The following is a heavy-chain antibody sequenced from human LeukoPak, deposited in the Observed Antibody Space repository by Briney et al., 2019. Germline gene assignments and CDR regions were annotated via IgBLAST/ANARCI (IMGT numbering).Heavy chain of an antibody. V-gene: IGHV4-30-4*01. J-gene: IGHJ4*02. Sequence: SQTLSLTCTVSGGSISSGAYYWNWIRQPPGKGLEWIGYIYYSGSAYYNPSLKSRITISLDTSQNQFSLRLTSVTAADTAVYYCSRGDGDNQSYWGQGTLVTVSS. CDR1: GGSISSGAYY. CDR2: IYYSGSA. D-gene: IGHD4-17*01. CDR3: SRGDGDNQSY.